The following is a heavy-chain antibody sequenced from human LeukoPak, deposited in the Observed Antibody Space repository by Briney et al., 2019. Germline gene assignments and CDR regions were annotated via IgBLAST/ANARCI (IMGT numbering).Heavy chain of an antibody. V-gene: IGHV4-61*08. D-gene: IGHD2-15*01. CDR2: ISSSGST. Sequence: SETLSLTCTVSGGSISSGGYYWSWIRQPPGKGLDWLGYISSSGSTSYIPSLKSRVTISVDTSKNQFSLKLRSVTAADTAVYYCATYNCSGVSCLFDFWGQGTLVTVSS. CDR3: ATYNCSGVSCLFDF. CDR1: GGSISSGGYY. J-gene: IGHJ4*02.